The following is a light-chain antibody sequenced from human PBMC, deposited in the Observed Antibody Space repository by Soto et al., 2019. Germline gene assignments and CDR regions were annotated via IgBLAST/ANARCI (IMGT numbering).Light chain of an antibody. CDR3: QQFHYWWT. Sequence: EIVMTQSPATLSVSPGERATLSCRASQNIDNKLVWYQQKPGQVPRLLIYDASTRATGIPARFSGSGSGTEFTLTISSLQSEDFAFYYCQQFHYWWTFGQGTKVE. CDR2: DAS. J-gene: IGKJ1*01. V-gene: IGKV3-15*01. CDR1: QNIDNK.